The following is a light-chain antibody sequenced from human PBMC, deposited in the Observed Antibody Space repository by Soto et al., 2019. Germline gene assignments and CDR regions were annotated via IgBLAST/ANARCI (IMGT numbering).Light chain of an antibody. V-gene: IGLV1-40*01. CDR2: DNN. Sequence: QSALTQPPSVSGAPGQRVTISCTGSRSNIGAGYAVHWYQQLPGSAPKLLIYDNNKRPSGVPDRFSASKSTTSASLAITALQAEDEAVYHCQSYDSSDKLIFGGGTQLTAL. J-gene: IGLJ7*02. CDR3: QSYDSSDKLI. CDR1: RSNIGAGYA.